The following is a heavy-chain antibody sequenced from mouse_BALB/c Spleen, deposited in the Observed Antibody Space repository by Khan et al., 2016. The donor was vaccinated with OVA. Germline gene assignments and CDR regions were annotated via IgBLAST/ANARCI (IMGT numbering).Heavy chain of an antibody. CDR3: ARIYGGAFDY. J-gene: IGHJ2*01. D-gene: IGHD1-1*01. CDR1: GYSITTDYA. Sequence: EVQLQESGPGLVKPSQSLSLTCTVTGYSITTDYAWNWIRQFPGSKLEWMGHISYSGNTKYKPSLKSRISITRDTSKNQFFLQLKSVTTEDTARYYYARIYGGAFDYWGQGTTLTVSS. CDR2: ISYSGNT. V-gene: IGHV3-2*02.